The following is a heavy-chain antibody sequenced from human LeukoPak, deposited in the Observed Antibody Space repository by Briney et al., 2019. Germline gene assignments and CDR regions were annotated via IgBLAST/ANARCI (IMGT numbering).Heavy chain of an antibody. CDR1: GFTFSSYA. CDR2: ISGSGGST. V-gene: IGHV3-23*01. CDR3: AKRQGSYGSGSYYGAFDI. D-gene: IGHD3-10*01. J-gene: IGHJ3*02. Sequence: GGSLRLSCAASGFTFSSYAMSWVRQAPGKGLEWVSAISGSGGSTYYADSVKGRFTISRDNSKNTLYLQMNSLRAEDTAVYYCAKRQGSYGSGSYYGAFDIWGQGTMVTVSS.